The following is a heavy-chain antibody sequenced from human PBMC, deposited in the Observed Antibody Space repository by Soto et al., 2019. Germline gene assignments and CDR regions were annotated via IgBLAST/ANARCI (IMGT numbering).Heavy chain of an antibody. CDR3: ARDIVPPANWFDP. CDR1: GFTFSRYS. J-gene: IGHJ5*02. CDR2: ISSSSSYI. Sequence: GGSLRLSCAASGFTFSRYSMNWVRQAPGKGLEWVSSISSSSSYIYYADSVKGRFTISRDNAKNSLYLQMNSLRAEDTAVYYCARDIVPPANWFDPWGQGTLVTVSS. D-gene: IGHD2-2*01. V-gene: IGHV3-21*01.